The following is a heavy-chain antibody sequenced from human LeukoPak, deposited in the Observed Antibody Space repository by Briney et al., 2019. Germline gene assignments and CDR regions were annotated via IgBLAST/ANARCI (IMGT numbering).Heavy chain of an antibody. Sequence: GGSLRLSCVASGFMFDDYTMHWVRQAPGKGLQWVSLINWDGGSTYYDASVKGRFTVSRDNSKNSLYLNSLRTEDTAFYYCATGDEDSPMNFYHWGQGTQVTVSS. CDR3: ATGDEDSPMNFYH. V-gene: IGHV3-43*01. CDR1: GFMFDDYT. J-gene: IGHJ4*02. CDR2: INWDGGST. D-gene: IGHD5-18*01.